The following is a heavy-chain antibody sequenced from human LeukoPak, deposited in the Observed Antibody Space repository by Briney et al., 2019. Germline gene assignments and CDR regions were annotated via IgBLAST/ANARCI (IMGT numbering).Heavy chain of an antibody. D-gene: IGHD6-19*01. V-gene: IGHV3-21*01. CDR3: ARDESPLGRWLVHGVY. CDR1: GFTFSSYS. J-gene: IGHJ4*02. Sequence: PGGSLRLSCAASGFTFSSYSMNWVRQAPGKGLEWVSSISSSSSYIYYADLVKGRFTISRDNAKNSLYLQMNSLRAEDTAVYYCARDESPLGRWLVHGVYWGQGTLVTVSS. CDR2: ISSSSSYI.